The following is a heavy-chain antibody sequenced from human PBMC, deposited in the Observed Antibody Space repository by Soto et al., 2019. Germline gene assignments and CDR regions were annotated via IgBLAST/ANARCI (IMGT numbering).Heavy chain of an antibody. CDR3: AKNGQPPYYYYGMDV. J-gene: IGHJ6*02. D-gene: IGHD2-8*01. CDR2: ISAYNGNT. V-gene: IGHV1-18*01. Sequence: SVKVSCKASGYTFTSYGISWVRQAPGQGLEWMGWISAYNGNTNYAQKLQGRVTMTTDTSTSTAYMELRSLRSDDTAVYYCAKNGQPPYYYYGMDVWGQGTTVTVSS. CDR1: GYTFTSYG.